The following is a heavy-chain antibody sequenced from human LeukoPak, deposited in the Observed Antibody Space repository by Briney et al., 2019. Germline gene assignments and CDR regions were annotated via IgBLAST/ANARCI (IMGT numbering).Heavy chain of an antibody. D-gene: IGHD3-22*01. CDR3: ARVPLYYYEIEAFDI. V-gene: IGHV1-3*01. CDR2: INAGNGNT. Sequence: GASVKVSCKASGYTFTSYAMHWVRQAPGQRLEWMGWINAGNGNTKYSQEFQGRVTITRDTSASTAYMELSSLRSDDTAVYYCARVPLYYYEIEAFDIWGQGTMVTVSS. CDR1: GYTFTSYA. J-gene: IGHJ3*02.